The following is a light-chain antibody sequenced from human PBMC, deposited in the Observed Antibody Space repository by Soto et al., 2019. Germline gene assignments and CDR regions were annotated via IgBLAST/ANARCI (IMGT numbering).Light chain of an antibody. CDR3: AAWDDTRNGQV. CDR2: RNN. CDR1: RSNIGRNY. V-gene: IGLV1-47*01. Sequence: QSVLTQPPSASGTPGQRVSISCSGSRSNIGRNYVYWYQQLPGTAPKLLIQRNNERPSGVPDRFSGSKSGTSVSLAISGLRSEDEETYYCAAWDDTRNGQVFGGGTKLTVL. J-gene: IGLJ3*02.